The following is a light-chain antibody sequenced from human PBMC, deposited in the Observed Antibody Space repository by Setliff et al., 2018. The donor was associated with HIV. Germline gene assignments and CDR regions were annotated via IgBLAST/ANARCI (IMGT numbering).Light chain of an antibody. CDR3: SSYTSSTTLV. CDR1: SSDVGGYNY. V-gene: IGLV2-14*01. CDR2: EVR. Sequence: QSVLTQAASVYGSPGKSITISCTGSSSDVGGYNYVSWYQQHPAKAPKLMIYEVRNRPSGVSNRFSGSKSGNTVSLIISGLRAEDEADYYFSSYTSSTTLVFGTLTKVTVL. J-gene: IGLJ1*01.